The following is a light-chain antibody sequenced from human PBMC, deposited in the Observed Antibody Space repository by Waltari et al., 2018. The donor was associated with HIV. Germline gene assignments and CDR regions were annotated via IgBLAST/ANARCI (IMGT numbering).Light chain of an antibody. J-gene: IGLJ3*02. CDR1: GSDIGHDNY. CDR3: CSYAGSSTWV. CDR2: DVT. Sequence: QSALTQPRSVSGSPGQSLTISCTGTGSDIGHDNYASWYQRHPAKAPNLMIFDVTNRPSGVPDRFSGSKSGNTASLTISGLQAEDEADYFCCSYAGSSTWVFGGGTNLTVL. V-gene: IGLV2-11*01.